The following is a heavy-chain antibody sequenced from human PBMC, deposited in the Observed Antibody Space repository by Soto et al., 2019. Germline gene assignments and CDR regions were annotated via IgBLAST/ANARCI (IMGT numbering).Heavy chain of an antibody. CDR1: GYTFRNFG. V-gene: IGHV1-18*01. CDR3: ARENSYFDY. CDR2: ISAYNVNA. J-gene: IGHJ4*02. Sequence: GASVKVPCKASGYTFRNFGISWVRQAPGQGLEWMGWISAYNVNANYAQKFQGRLTMTADTSTSTAYMELRSLRSDDTAVYYCARENSYFDYWGQGTLVTVSS.